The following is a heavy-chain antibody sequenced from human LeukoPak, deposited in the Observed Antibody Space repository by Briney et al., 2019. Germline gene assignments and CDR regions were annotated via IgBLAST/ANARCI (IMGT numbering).Heavy chain of an antibody. V-gene: IGHV4-59*01. D-gene: IGHD2-2*01. CDR3: ARDSSCSSTSCFPWYFDL. Sequence: SETLSLTCAVSGGSISSYYWSWIRQPPGKGLEWIGYIYYSGSTNYNPSLKSRVTISADTSKNQFSLKLSSLTAADTAVYYCARDSSCSSTSCFPWYFDLWGRGTLVTVSS. J-gene: IGHJ2*01. CDR2: IYYSGST. CDR1: GGSISSYY.